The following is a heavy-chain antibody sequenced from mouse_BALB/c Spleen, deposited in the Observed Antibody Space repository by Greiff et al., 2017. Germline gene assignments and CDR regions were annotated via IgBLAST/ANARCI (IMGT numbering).Heavy chain of an antibody. CDR1: GYSFTDYI. CDR2: INPYYGST. V-gene: IGHV1-39*01. CDR3: ARWERYDGYYLDY. D-gene: IGHD2-3*01. J-gene: IGHJ2*01. Sequence: EVQLQQTGPELVKPGASVKISCKASGYSFTDYIMLWVKQSHGKSLEWIGNINPYYGSTSYNLKFKGKATLTVDKSSSTAYMQLNSLTSEDSAVYYCARWERYDGYYLDYWGQGTTLTVSS.